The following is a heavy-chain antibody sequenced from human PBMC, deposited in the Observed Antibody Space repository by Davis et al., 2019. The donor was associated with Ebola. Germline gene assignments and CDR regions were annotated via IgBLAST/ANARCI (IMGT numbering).Heavy chain of an antibody. CDR2: INHSGST. CDR3: ARITLPYDFWSGYYSADYFDY. J-gene: IGHJ4*02. D-gene: IGHD3-3*01. CDR1: GGSFSGYY. V-gene: IGHV4-34*01. Sequence: SETLSLTCAVYGGSFSGYYWSWIRQPPGKGLEWLGEINHSGSTNYNPSLKSQVTISVDTSKNQFSLKLSSVTAADTAVYYCARITLPYDFWSGYYSADYFDYWGQGTLVTVSS.